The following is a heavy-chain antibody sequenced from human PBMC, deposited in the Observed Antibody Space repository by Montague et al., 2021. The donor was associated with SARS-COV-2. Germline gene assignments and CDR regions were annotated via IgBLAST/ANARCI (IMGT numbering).Heavy chain of an antibody. V-gene: IGHV4-4*02. D-gene: IGHD6-13*01. CDR3: ARGRLVADSSSWYYFDS. CDR2: IFHSGIT. CDR1: GGSINTNNW. J-gene: IGHJ4*02. Sequence: SETLSLTCAVSGGSINTNNWWTWVRHHTREGGAWIGQIFHSGITNYHPSLERRVTISGEKTKNKFSLGLSSVTAADTSVYYCARGRLVADSSSWYYFDSWGQGTLAGVAS.